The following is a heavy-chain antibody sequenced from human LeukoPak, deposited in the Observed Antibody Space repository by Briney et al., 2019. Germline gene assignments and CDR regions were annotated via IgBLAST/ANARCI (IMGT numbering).Heavy chain of an antibody. Sequence: GGSLRLSCAASGFTFSSYGMNWVRQAPGKGLEWVSSISSGSTYIYYADSVKGRFTISRDNAKNSLFLQMNSLRAEDTAVYYCARGLGTTMDPFDHWGQGTLVTVSS. J-gene: IGHJ4*02. CDR1: GFTFSSYG. CDR2: ISSGSTYI. D-gene: IGHD5-18*01. CDR3: ARGLGTTMDPFDH. V-gene: IGHV3-21*01.